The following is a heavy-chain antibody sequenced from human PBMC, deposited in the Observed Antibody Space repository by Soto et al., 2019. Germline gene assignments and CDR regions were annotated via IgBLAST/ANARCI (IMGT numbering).Heavy chain of an antibody. D-gene: IGHD3-22*01. CDR1: GFTFSSYA. Sequence: QVQLVESGGGVVQPGRSLRLSCAASGFTFSSYAMHWVRHAPGKGLEWVAVISYDGSNKYYADSVKGRFTISRDNSKNTLYLQMNSLRAEDTAVYYCARDPHYDTDPNFDYWGQGTLVTVSS. CDR3: ARDPHYDTDPNFDY. CDR2: ISYDGSNK. J-gene: IGHJ4*02. V-gene: IGHV3-30-3*01.